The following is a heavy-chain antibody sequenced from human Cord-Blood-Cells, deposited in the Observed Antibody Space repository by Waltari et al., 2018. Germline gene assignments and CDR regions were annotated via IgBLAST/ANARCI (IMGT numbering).Heavy chain of an antibody. CDR2: IYYSGST. CDR1: GGSISSYY. V-gene: IGHV4-59*01. J-gene: IGHJ5*02. D-gene: IGHD2-15*01. CDR3: ARARYCSGGSCCNWFDP. Sequence: QVQLQESGPGLVKPSETLSLTCTVSGGSISSYYWSWIRQPPGKGREWIGYIYYSGSTNYNPSLKSRVTIAVDTSKNQCSLKLSSVTAADTAVYYCARARYCSGGSCCNWFDPWGQGTLVTVSS.